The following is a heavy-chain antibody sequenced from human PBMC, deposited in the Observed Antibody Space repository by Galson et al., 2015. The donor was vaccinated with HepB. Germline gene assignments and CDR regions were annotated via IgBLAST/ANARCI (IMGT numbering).Heavy chain of an antibody. V-gene: IGHV3-23*01. CDR2: IGGSGTTT. D-gene: IGHD2-21*01. CDR1: GFTFSRYA. CDR3: AKGAILGPTPHYFDF. Sequence: SLRLSCAASGFTFSRYAMNWVRQAPGKGLEWVSGIGGSGTTTYYADSVKGRFTISRDNSKNTVYLHMSSLRAEDTAIYYCAKGAILGPTPHYFDFWGQGTLVPVSS. J-gene: IGHJ4*02.